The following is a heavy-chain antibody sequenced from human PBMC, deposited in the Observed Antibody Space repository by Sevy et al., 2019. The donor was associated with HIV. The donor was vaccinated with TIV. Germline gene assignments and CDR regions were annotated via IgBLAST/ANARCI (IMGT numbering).Heavy chain of an antibody. J-gene: IGHJ4*02. V-gene: IGHV1-2*02. CDR3: TRSAAEAKNFYCGGDCYSDY. CDR1: GYTFTGYY. D-gene: IGHD2-21*02. Sequence: ASVKVSCKASGYTFTGYYLHWVRQAPGQGLEWMGWINPKSGGTNYAPKFQGRVTMTRDTSISTASMELSRLRSDETAVYYCTRSAAEAKNFYCGGDCYSDYWGQGTLVTVSS. CDR2: INPKSGGT.